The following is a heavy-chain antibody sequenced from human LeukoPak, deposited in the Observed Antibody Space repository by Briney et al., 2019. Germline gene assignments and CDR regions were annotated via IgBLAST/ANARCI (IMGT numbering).Heavy chain of an antibody. CDR2: IKHDGSEK. Sequence: QPGGSLRLSCAASGFTFSSHWMSWVRQAPGKGLEWVANIKHDGSEKDYVDSVEGRFTISGDNVKNSLYLQMDSLRAEDTAVYYCARSDSSGWYGEYYYYMDVWGKGTTVTVSS. D-gene: IGHD6-19*01. CDR1: GFTFSSHW. J-gene: IGHJ6*03. V-gene: IGHV3-7*01. CDR3: ARSDSSGWYGEYYYYMDV.